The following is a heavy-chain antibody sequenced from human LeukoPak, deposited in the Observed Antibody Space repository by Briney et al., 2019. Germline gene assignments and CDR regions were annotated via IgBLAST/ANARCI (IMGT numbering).Heavy chain of an antibody. CDR2: INHSGST. CDR1: GGSFSGYY. V-gene: IGHV4-34*01. D-gene: IGHD6-13*01. CDR3: ARVRAAAGSCDY. J-gene: IGHJ4*02. Sequence: SETLSLTCAVCGGSFSGYYWSWIRQPPGKGLEWIGEINHSGSTNYNPSLKGRVTISVDTSKNQFSLKLSSVTAADTAVYYCARVRAAAGSCDYWGQGTLVTVSS.